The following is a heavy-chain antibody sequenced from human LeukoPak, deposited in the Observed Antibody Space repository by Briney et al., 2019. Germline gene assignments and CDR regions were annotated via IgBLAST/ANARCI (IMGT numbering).Heavy chain of an antibody. J-gene: IGHJ5*02. Sequence: GGSLRLSCAASGFTFSDYYMSWIRQAPGKGLEWVSYISSSGSTIYYADSVKGRFIISRDNAKSSLYLQMNSLRAEDTAVYYCARDRGTGTTVWFDPWGQGTLVTVSS. CDR1: GFTFSDYY. CDR2: ISSSGSTI. D-gene: IGHD1-7*01. CDR3: ARDRGTGTTVWFDP. V-gene: IGHV3-11*01.